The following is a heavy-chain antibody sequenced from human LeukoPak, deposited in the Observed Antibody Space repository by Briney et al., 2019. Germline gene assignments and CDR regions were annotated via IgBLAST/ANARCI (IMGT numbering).Heavy chain of an antibody. CDR2: MNPNSGNT. D-gene: IGHD3-10*01. V-gene: IGHV1-8*01. CDR3: ARAVRGVFSYYYMDV. CDR1: GYTFASYD. J-gene: IGHJ6*03. Sequence: ASVKVSCKASGYTFASYDINWVRQATGQGLEWMGWMNPNSGNTGYAQKFQGRVTMTRNTSISTAYMELSSLRSEDTAVYYCARAVRGVFSYYYMDVWGKGTTVTISS.